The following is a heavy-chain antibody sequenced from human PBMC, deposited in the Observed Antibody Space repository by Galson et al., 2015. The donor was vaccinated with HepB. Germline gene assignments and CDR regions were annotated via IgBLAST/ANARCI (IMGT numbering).Heavy chain of an antibody. CDR2: ISAYNGNT. Sequence: QSGAEVKKPGASVKVSCKASGYTFTSYGISWVRQAPGQGLEWMGWISAYNGNTNYAQKLQGRVTMTTDTSTSTAYMELRSLRSDDTAVYYCARKGNGDDFWSGLTEGYYYYGMDVWGQGTMVTVSS. D-gene: IGHD3-3*01. CDR3: ARKGNGDDFWSGLTEGYYYYGMDV. J-gene: IGHJ6*02. CDR1: GYTFTSYG. V-gene: IGHV1-18*04.